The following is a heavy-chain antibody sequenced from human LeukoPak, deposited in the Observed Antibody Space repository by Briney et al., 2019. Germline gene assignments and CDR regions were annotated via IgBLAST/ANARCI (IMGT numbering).Heavy chain of an antibody. CDR1: GYTFTGYY. CDR2: INPNSGGT. D-gene: IGHD3-3*01. J-gene: IGHJ3*02. Sequence: ASVKVSCKASGYTFTGYYMHWVRQAPGQGLEWMGRINPNSGGTNYAQKFQGRVTMTRDTSISTAYMELSRLRSDDTAVYYCARGVYDFWSGPTDAFDIWGQGIMVTVSS. V-gene: IGHV1-2*06. CDR3: ARGVYDFWSGPTDAFDI.